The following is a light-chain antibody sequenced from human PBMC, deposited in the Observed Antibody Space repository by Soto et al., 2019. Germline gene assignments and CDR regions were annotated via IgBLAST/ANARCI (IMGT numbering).Light chain of an antibody. CDR2: EVT. J-gene: IGLJ1*01. CDR1: SSDVGGYDY. V-gene: IGLV2-14*01. Sequence: QSALTQPASVSGSPGQSITISYTGTSSDVGGYDYVSWYQQHPGKAPKFMIYEVTNRPSGVSHRFSGSKSGNTASPTISGLQAEDEADYYCSSYTTSSTYVFGTGTKVTVL. CDR3: SSYTTSSTYV.